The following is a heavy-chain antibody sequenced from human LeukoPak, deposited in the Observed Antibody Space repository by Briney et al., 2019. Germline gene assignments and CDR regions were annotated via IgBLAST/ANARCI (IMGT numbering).Heavy chain of an antibody. D-gene: IGHD2-15*01. V-gene: IGHV3-7*01. CDR3: ARDAYKDRYFDY. Sequence: GGSLRLSCAASGFTFTNYWMSWVRQAPGKGLEWVANIKHDGSEKYCVDSVKGRFTISRDNAKNSVYLQMNSLRAEDKAVYYCARDAYKDRYFDYWGQGTLVTVSS. J-gene: IGHJ4*02. CDR2: IKHDGSEK. CDR1: GFTFTNYW.